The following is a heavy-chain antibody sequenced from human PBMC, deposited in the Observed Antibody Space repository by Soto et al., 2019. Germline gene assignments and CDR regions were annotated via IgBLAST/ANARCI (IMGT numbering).Heavy chain of an antibody. CDR2: ISSSSSYI. Sequence: GGALRVSCAASGVTFSSYSMNWVRQAPGKGLEWVSSISSSSSYIYYADSVKGRFTISRDNAKNSLYLQMNSLRAEDTAVYYCARDSRSVPNYDFDYWGQGTLVTVSS. CDR3: ARDSRSVPNYDFDY. V-gene: IGHV3-21*01. J-gene: IGHJ4*02. D-gene: IGHD4-4*01. CDR1: GVTFSSYS.